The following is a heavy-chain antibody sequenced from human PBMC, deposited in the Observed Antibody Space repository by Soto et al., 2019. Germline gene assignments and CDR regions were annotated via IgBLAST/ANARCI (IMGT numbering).Heavy chain of an antibody. Sequence: QVQLVESGGGVVQPGRSLRLSCAASGFTFSSYGMHWVRQAPGKGLEWVAVIWYDGSNKYYADSVKGRFTISRDNSKNTLYLQMNTLRAEDTAVYYCARDHDIVVVPAAMSGYYYGMDVWGQGTTVTVSS. D-gene: IGHD2-2*01. CDR2: IWYDGSNK. J-gene: IGHJ6*02. V-gene: IGHV3-33*01. CDR1: GFTFSSYG. CDR3: ARDHDIVVVPAAMSGYYYGMDV.